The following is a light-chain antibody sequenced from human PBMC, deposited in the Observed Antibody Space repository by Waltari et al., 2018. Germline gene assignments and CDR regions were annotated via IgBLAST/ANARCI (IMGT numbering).Light chain of an antibody. CDR1: KSVSSSY. Sequence: EIVLTQSPGTLSLSPGERATLSCRASKSVSSSYLAWYQQKPGQAPRLLISGASSRATGIPDRFSGSGSGTDFTLAISRLEPEDFATYYCQQYNGYSGTFGQGTKVEIK. V-gene: IGKV3-20*01. J-gene: IGKJ1*01. CDR2: GAS. CDR3: QQYNGYSGT.